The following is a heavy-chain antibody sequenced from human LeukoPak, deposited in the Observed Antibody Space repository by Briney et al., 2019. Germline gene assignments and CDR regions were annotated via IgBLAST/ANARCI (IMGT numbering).Heavy chain of an antibody. Sequence: GESLKISCKGSGFRFTTYWIGWVRQIPGKGLEWMGIIYPADSDTRYSPSFQGQVIISTDNSISTVYLQWSSLKASDIAMYYCARSGRGLGPFEYWGQGTLVTVSS. D-gene: IGHD3/OR15-3a*01. CDR1: GFRFTTYW. V-gene: IGHV5-51*01. J-gene: IGHJ4*02. CDR3: ARSGRGLGPFEY. CDR2: IYPADSDT.